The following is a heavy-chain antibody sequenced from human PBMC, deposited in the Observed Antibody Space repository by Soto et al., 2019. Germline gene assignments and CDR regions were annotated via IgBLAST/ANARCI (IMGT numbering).Heavy chain of an antibody. V-gene: IGHV1-46*01. CDR2: IDPDGGST. J-gene: IGHJ4*02. CDR3: ASLIGVDPLRDY. CDR1: GYSFTSYF. D-gene: IGHD3-3*01. Sequence: GASVKVSCKASGYSFTSYFMHWVRQAPGQGPEWMGIIDPDGGSTSYAQKFQGRVTMTTDTSTSTAYVELSSLRSEDTAVSYCASLIGVDPLRDYWGQGTLVTVSS.